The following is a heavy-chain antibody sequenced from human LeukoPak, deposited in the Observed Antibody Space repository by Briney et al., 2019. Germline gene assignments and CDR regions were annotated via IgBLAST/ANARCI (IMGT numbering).Heavy chain of an antibody. CDR1: GYSFTSYW. Sequence: GESLKISCKGSGYSFTSYWIGWVRQMPGKGVEWVGIIYPGDSDTRYSPSFQGQVTISADKSISTAYLQWSSLQASDTAIYYCARIGVTGEYCSAPHCSSDAFDIWGQGTMVIVSS. CDR3: ARIGVTGEYCSAPHCSSDAFDI. D-gene: IGHD2-15*01. J-gene: IGHJ3*02. CDR2: IYPGDSDT. V-gene: IGHV5-51*01.